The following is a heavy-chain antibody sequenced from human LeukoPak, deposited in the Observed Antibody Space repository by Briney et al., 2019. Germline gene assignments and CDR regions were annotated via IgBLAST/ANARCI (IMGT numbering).Heavy chain of an antibody. CDR2: IKQDGSEK. J-gene: IGHJ4*02. V-gene: IGHV3-7*01. CDR3: AREGNYGDYPFDY. D-gene: IGHD4-17*01. CDR1: GFTFSSYS. Sequence: GGSLRLSCAASGFTFSSYSMNWVRQAPGKGLEWVANIKQDGSEKYYVDSVKGRFTISRDNAKNSLYLQMNSLRAEDTAVYYCAREGNYGDYPFDYWGQGTLVTVSS.